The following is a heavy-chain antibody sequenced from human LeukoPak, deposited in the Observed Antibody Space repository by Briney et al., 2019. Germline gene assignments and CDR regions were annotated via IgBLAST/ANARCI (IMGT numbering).Heavy chain of an antibody. D-gene: IGHD3-22*01. CDR2: VSYTGRT. Sequence: SETLSPPCPLSFGSLTGHYWGWVRQPPRKRLGWVGYVSYTGRTKYNPSLQSRVTISIDTSKSQLSLKLTSVTSSDTAVNTCARLLDNDISGDPDTFDVWGQGTTVIVSS. CDR1: FGSLTGHY. V-gene: IGHV4-59*11. CDR3: ARLLDNDISGDPDTFDV. J-gene: IGHJ3*01.